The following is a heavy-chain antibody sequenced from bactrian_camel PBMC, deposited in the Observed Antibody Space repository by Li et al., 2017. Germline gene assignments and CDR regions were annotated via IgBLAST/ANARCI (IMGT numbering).Heavy chain of an antibody. V-gene: IGHV3S1*01. J-gene: IGHJ4*01. CDR2: IWTGGGTT. CDR1: GDTIGRYC. Sequence: HVQLVESGGGSVQAGGSLTLSCVASGDTIGRYCLGWFRQAPGKEREGVAAIWTGGGTTYYADSAKGRFTISRDNAKNTLYLQMDSLKPGDTGMYYCAADIAPKDGGVWYGDYTNWGQGTQVTVS. D-gene: IGHD3*01. CDR3: AADIAPKDGGVWYGDYTN.